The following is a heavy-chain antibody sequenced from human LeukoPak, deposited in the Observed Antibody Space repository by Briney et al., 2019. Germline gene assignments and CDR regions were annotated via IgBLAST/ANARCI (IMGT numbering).Heavy chain of an antibody. V-gene: IGHV3-30*18. CDR3: AKASRLPHGSGSYPGYFDY. J-gene: IGHJ4*02. D-gene: IGHD3-10*01. Sequence: GGSLRLSCAAPGFTFSNYGIHWVRLAPGKGLEWVAVISNDGSKKYYGDSVKGRFTISRDNSKNTLYLQMNSLRAEDTAVYYCAKASRLPHGSGSYPGYFDYWGQGALVTVSS. CDR2: ISNDGSKK. CDR1: GFTFSNYG.